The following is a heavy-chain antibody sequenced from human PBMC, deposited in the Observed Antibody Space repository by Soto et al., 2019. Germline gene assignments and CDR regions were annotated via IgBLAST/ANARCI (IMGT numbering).Heavy chain of an antibody. CDR2: IWYDGSNK. Sequence: PGGSLRLSCAASGVTFSSYGMHWVRQAPGKGLEWVAVIWYDGSNKYYADSVKGRFTISRDNSKNTLYLQMNSLRAQDTAVYYCARYYGSGSYYNFLDDWGKGTLVTVSS. CDR1: GVTFSSYG. V-gene: IGHV3-33*01. J-gene: IGHJ1*01. D-gene: IGHD3-10*01. CDR3: ARYYGSGSYYNFLDD.